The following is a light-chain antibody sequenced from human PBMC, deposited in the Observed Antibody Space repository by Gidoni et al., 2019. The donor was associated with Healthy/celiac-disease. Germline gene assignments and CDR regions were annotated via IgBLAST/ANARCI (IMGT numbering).Light chain of an antibody. CDR3: SSYTSSSTLYV. CDR1: SSDVGGYNY. J-gene: IGLJ1*01. Sequence: QSALTQPASVSGSPGQSITISCTGTSSDVGGYNYVYWYQQHPGKAPKLMIYDVSNRPSGVSNRFSGSKSGNTASLTISGLQAEDEAEYYCSSYTSSSTLYVFGTGTKVTVL. CDR2: DVS. V-gene: IGLV2-14*03.